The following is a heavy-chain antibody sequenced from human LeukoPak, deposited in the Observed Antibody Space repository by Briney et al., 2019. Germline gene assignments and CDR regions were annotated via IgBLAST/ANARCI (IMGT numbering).Heavy chain of an antibody. CDR3: ARDGGLYYYGSGSSKSNNWFDP. V-gene: IGHV4-4*07. CDR1: GGSISSYY. CDR2: IYTSGST. J-gene: IGHJ5*02. D-gene: IGHD3-10*01. Sequence: PPETLSLTCTVSGGSISSYYWSWIRQPAGKELEWIGRIYTSGSTNYNPSLKSRVTMSVDTSKNQFSLKLSSVTAADTAVYYCARDGGLYYYGSGSSKSNNWFDPWGQGTLVTVSS.